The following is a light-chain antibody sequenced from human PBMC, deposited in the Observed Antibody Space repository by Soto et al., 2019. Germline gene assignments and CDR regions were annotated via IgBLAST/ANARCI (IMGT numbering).Light chain of an antibody. CDR2: MGS. CDR1: HSLLHSNGYNY. CDR3: VQTVHIPYT. J-gene: IGKJ2*01. Sequence: EIVMTQSPLALTVTPGEPASISFRSSHSLLHSNGYNYLDWYLQKPGQSPELLMYMGSTRASGVPDRFCGSGSGTDFTLKISRVEAEDVGVYYCVQTVHIPYTCGKWTQREIK. V-gene: IGKV2-28*01.